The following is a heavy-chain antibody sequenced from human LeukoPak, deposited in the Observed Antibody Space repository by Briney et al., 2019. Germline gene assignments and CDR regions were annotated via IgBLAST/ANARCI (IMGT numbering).Heavy chain of an antibody. Sequence: ASETLSLTCTVSGGSISSSSYYWGWIRQPPGKGLEWIGSIYYSGSTYYNPSLKSRVTISVDTSKNQFSLKLSSVTAADTAVYYCARLSHIAAAGTWGQGTLVTVSS. CDR2: IYYSGST. V-gene: IGHV4-39*07. CDR3: ARLSHIAAAGT. D-gene: IGHD6-13*01. CDR1: GGSISSSSYY. J-gene: IGHJ4*02.